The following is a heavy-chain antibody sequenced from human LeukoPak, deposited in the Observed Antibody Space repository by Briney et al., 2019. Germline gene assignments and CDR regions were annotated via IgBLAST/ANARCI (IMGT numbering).Heavy chain of an antibody. CDR2: INHSGST. D-gene: IGHD6-19*01. V-gene: IGHV4-34*01. CDR1: GGSCSGYY. J-gene: IGHJ4*02. CDR3: ARRSVGSGRAFDY. Sequence: SETLSLTCAVYGGSCSGYYWSWIRQPPGKGLEWMGEINHSGSTNYNPSLKSRVTISVDTAKNQFSLKLSSVTAADTAVYYCARRSVGSGRAFDYCGQGTLLTVPS.